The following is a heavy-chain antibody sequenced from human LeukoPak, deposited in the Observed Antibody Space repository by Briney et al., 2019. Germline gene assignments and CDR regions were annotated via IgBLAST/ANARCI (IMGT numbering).Heavy chain of an antibody. Sequence: PSETLSLTCTVSGYSISSGYYWGWIRQPPGKGLEWIGSIYHSGSTYYNPSLKSRVTISVDTSKNQFSLKLSSVTAADTAMYYCARSGNTYYYDNSGPFDYWGQGTLVTVSS. J-gene: IGHJ4*02. D-gene: IGHD3-22*01. CDR1: GYSISSGYY. CDR3: ARSGNTYYYDNSGPFDY. CDR2: IYHSGST. V-gene: IGHV4-38-2*02.